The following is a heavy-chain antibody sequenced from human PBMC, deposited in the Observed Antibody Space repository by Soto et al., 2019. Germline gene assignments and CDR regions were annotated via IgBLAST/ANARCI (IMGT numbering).Heavy chain of an antibody. J-gene: IGHJ6*02. CDR2: IYDTGISGYTPST. V-gene: IGHV4-59*01. CDR3: ARGEDAFFYYGLDV. CDR1: GFTFSSY. Sequence: GSLRLSCAASGFTFSSYWSWIRRPPGKGLEWIAYIYDTGISGYTPSTSYNPSLKSRVTMSVDTSKSQFSLKLTSVTAADTAVYYCARGEDAFFYYGLDVWGQGITVTVSS.